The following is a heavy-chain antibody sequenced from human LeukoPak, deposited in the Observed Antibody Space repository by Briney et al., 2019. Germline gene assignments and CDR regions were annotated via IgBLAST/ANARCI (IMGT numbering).Heavy chain of an antibody. CDR3: ARVDWFGANTSNFDD. CDR1: GGSISSGDYY. CDR2: IYYSGST. Sequence: SETLSLTCTVSGGSISSGDYYWSWIRQPPGKDLEWIVYIYYSGSTYYNPSLKSRVTISVDTSKNQFSLKLSSVTAADTAVHYCARVDWFGANTSNFDDWGQGPLVTVSS. J-gene: IGHJ4*02. D-gene: IGHD3-10*01. V-gene: IGHV4-30-4*01.